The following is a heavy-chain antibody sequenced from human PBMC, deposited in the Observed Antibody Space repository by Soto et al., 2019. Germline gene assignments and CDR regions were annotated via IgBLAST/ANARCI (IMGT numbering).Heavy chain of an antibody. CDR1: GDSVSSNSAA. J-gene: IGHJ6*02. CDR2: TYYRSKWYN. Sequence: SQTLSLTCVISGDSVSSNSAAWNWIRQSPSRGLEWLGRTYYRSKWYNDYAVSVKSRITINPDTSKNQFSLQLNSVTPEDTAVYYFSREKLPEPGGMDFWGPGIMVTGFS. CDR3: SREKLPEPGGMDF. D-gene: IGHD3-10*01. V-gene: IGHV6-1*01.